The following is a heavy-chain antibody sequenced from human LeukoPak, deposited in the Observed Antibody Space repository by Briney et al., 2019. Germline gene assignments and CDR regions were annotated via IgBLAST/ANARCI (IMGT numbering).Heavy chain of an antibody. CDR1: GFTFSSYA. CDR2: ISGSGGST. D-gene: IGHD2-21*02. CDR3: AKGGSLGVVTAMPGFDY. J-gene: IGHJ4*02. Sequence: PGGSLRLSCAASGFTFSSYAMSWVRQAPGKGLEWVSAISGSGGSTYYADSVKGRFTISRDNSKNTLHLQMNSLRAEDTAVYYCAKGGSLGVVTAMPGFDYWGQGTLVTVSS. V-gene: IGHV3-23*01.